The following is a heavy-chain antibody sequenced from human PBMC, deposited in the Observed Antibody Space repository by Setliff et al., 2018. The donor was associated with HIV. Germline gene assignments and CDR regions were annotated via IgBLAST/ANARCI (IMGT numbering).Heavy chain of an antibody. CDR1: GGSISSYF. V-gene: IGHV4-59*01. Sequence: SETLSLTCTVSGGSISSYFWSWIRQPPGKRLEWIGHVYNSGTTDYNPSLKSRVTISVDTSKNQFSLKLNSVTAADTAIYYCARASSNTWGGELVYWGQGTLVTVSS. CDR3: ARASSNTWGGELVY. D-gene: IGHD7-27*01. J-gene: IGHJ4*02. CDR2: VYNSGTT.